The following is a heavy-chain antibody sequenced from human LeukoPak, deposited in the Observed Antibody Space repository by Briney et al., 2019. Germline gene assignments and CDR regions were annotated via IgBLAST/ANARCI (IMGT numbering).Heavy chain of an antibody. CDR3: AGRPDTAIVPIFDY. CDR2: INPNSGGT. J-gene: IGHJ4*02. Sequence: EASVKVSCKASGGTFSSYAISWVRQAPGQGLEWMGWINPNSGGTNYAQKFQGRVTMTGDTSISTAYMELSRLSSDDTAIYYCAGRPDTAIVPIFDYWGQGTLVTVSS. D-gene: IGHD5-18*01. V-gene: IGHV1-2*02. CDR1: GGTFSSYA.